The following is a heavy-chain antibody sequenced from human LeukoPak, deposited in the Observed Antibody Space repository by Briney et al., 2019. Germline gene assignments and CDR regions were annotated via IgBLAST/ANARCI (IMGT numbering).Heavy chain of an antibody. CDR2: IYYSGST. CDR3: ARHRASQTRWFDP. Sequence: SETLSLTCTVSGGSISSYYWSWIRQPPGRGLEWIGYIYYSGSTNYNPSLKSRVTISVNTSKNQFSLKLSSVTAADTAVYYCARHRASQTRWFDPWGQGTLVTVSS. J-gene: IGHJ5*02. V-gene: IGHV4-59*08. CDR1: GGSISSYY.